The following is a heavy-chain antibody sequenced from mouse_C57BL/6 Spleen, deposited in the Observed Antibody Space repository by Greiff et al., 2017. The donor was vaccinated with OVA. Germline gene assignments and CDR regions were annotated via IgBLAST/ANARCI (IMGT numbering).Heavy chain of an antibody. CDR1: GYAFSSSW. CDR3: ARCYYGRPFAY. Sequence: QVQLQQSGPELVKPGASVKISCKASGYAFSSSWMNWVKQRPGKGLEWIGRIYPGDGDTNYNGKFKSKATLTVDKSSSTAYMQLSSLTSEDSAVYYCARCYYGRPFAYWGQGTLVTVSA. J-gene: IGHJ3*01. CDR2: IYPGDGDT. V-gene: IGHV1-82*01. D-gene: IGHD1-1*01.